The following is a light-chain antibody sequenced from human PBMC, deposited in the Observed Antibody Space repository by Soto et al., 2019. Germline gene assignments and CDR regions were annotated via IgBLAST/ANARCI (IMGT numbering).Light chain of an antibody. CDR3: QRYGTSTT. CDR2: GAS. CDR1: QRVPHSY. J-gene: IGKJ1*01. V-gene: IGKV3-20*01. Sequence: ESVLTQSPGTLSLSPVERATLSCRASQRVPHSYLAWYQQNPGQAPRLLIYGASSRATGIPGMCSGSGSGTDFTLTISRLQPEDFPVYYCQRYGTSTTVGQGTKVEIK.